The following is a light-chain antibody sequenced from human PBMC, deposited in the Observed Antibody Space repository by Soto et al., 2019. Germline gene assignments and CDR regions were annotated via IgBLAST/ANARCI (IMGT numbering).Light chain of an antibody. J-gene: IGLJ1*01. V-gene: IGLV2-14*01. CDR1: SSDVGGYNY. Sequence: QSVLTQPACVSGSPGQSITISCTGTSSDVGGYNYVSWYQQHPGKAPKLMIYEVSNRPSGVSNRFSGSKSGNTASLTISGFQAEDEADYFCSSYGSTSTRYVFGTGTKLTVL. CDR3: SSYGSTSTRYV. CDR2: EVS.